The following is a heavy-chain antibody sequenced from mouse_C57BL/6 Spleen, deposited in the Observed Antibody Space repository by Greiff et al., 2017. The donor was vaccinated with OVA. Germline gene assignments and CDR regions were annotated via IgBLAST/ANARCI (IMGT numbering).Heavy chain of an antibody. V-gene: IGHV5-16*01. CDR1: GFTFSDYY. CDR2: INYDGSST. J-gene: IGHJ1*03. CDR3: ARSYYYGSSYGYFDV. D-gene: IGHD1-1*01. Sequence: EVQRAESEGGLVQPGSSMKLSCTASGFTFSDYYMAWVRQVPEKGLEWVANINYDGSSTYYLDSLKSRFIISRDNAKNILYLQMSSLKSEDTATYYCARSYYYGSSYGYFDVWGTGTTVTVSS.